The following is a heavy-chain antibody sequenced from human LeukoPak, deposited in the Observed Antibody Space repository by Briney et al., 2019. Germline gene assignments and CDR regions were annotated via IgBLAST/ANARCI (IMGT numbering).Heavy chain of an antibody. J-gene: IGHJ4*02. CDR3: ARVITGSLTPYDY. V-gene: IGHV1-2*02. CDR2: INPNSGGT. D-gene: IGHD1-20*01. Sequence: GASVKVSCKASGYTFTGYYMHWVRQAPGQGREWMGWINPNSGGTNYAQKFQGRVTMTRDTSISTAYMELSRLRSDDTAVYYCARVITGSLTPYDYWGQGTLVTVSS. CDR1: GYTFTGYY.